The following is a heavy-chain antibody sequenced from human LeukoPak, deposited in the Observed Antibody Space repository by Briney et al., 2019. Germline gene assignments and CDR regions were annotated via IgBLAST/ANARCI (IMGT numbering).Heavy chain of an antibody. V-gene: IGHV1-69*13. CDR1: GGTFSSYA. CDR2: IIPIFGTA. Sequence: GASVKVSCKASGGTFSSYAISWVRQAPGQGLGWMGGIIPIFGTANYAQKFQGRVTITADESTSTAYMELSSVRSEDTAVYYCARESPQGGIDYWGQGTLVTVSS. CDR3: ARESPQGGIDY. D-gene: IGHD3-16*01. J-gene: IGHJ4*02.